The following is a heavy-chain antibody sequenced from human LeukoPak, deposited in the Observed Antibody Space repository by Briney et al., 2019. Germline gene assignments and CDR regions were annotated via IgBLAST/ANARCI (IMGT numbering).Heavy chain of an antibody. Sequence: GGSLRLSCAASGFTFSTYSMNWVRQAPGKGLEWVSSISPTSTYIYYADSVKGRFTISRDNAKNSLHLQMNSLTAEDTAVYYCARGGTSTSGYDYWGHGSLVTVSS. J-gene: IGHJ4*01. D-gene: IGHD2-2*01. CDR3: ARGGTSTSGYDY. CDR2: ISPTSTYI. CDR1: GFTFSTYS. V-gene: IGHV3-21*01.